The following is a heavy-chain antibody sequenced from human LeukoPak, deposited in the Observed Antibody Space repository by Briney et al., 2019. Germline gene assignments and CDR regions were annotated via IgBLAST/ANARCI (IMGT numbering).Heavy chain of an antibody. D-gene: IGHD3-9*01. V-gene: IGHV4-34*01. CDR1: GGSFSGYY. J-gene: IGHJ5*02. CDR3: ARAADYDILTAP. Sequence: SETLSLTCAVYGGSFSGYYWSWIRQPPGKGLEWIGEINHSGSTNFNPSLKSRVTISVDTSKNQFSLKLSSVTAADTAVYYCARAADYDILTAPWGQGTLVTVSS. CDR2: INHSGST.